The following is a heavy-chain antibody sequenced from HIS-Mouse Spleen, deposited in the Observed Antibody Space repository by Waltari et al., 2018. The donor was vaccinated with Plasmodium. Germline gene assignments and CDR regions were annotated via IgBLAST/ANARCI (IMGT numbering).Heavy chain of an antibody. V-gene: IGHV1-8*01. CDR1: GYPSTSYD. J-gene: IGHJ4*02. Sequence: QVQLVQSGAEVKKPGASVTVSCKASGYPSTSYDITWVRQATGQGLEWLGWMNPNSGNTGYAQKFQGRVTMTRNTSISTAYMELSSLRSEDTAVYYCASKGIAAAGTHYWGQGTLVTVSS. CDR2: MNPNSGNT. CDR3: ASKGIAAAGTHY. D-gene: IGHD6-13*01.